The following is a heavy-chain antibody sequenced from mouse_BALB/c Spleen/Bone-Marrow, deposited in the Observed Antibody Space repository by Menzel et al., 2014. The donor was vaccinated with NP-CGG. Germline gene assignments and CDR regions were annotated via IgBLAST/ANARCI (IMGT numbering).Heavy chain of an antibody. CDR2: INPSNGRT. J-gene: IGHJ3*01. D-gene: IGHD2-14*01. Sequence: QVQLQQPGAELVKPGASVKLSCRASGYTFTTYWMHWVKQRPGQGLEWIGEINPSNGRTNYNEKFKSKATLTVDKSSSTAYMQLSSLTSEDSAVYYCARGYGYDAGFAWFVYWGQGTLVTVSA. V-gene: IGHV1S81*02. CDR3: ARGYGYDAGFAWFVY. CDR1: GYTFTTYW.